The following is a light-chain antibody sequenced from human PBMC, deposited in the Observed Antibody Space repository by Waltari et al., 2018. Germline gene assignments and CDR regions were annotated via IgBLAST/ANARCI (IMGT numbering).Light chain of an antibody. CDR2: TND. CDR1: ASNNGRNP. V-gene: IGLV1-44*01. CDR3: AAWDDSLNGVV. Sequence: QSVLTQPPSASAAPGQTVTIPCYGRASNNGRNPANRYPQFPGAPPKPPFPTNDQRPSGISDRFSGSKSGTSASLSITGLQSGDEAHYFCAAWDDSLNGVVFGGGTSLTVL. J-gene: IGLJ2*01.